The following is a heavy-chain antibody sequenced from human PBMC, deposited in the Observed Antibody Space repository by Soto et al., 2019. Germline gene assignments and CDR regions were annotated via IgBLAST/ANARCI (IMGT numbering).Heavy chain of an antibody. CDR3: ATDGHYYGMDV. CDR2: INAGNGNI. V-gene: IGHV1-3*01. J-gene: IGHJ6*02. Sequence: GASVKVSCKASGYTFTNYALHWVRQAPGQRPEWMGWINAGNGNIRYSQNFQGRVTITRDASATTTYMELNSLRSEDTAVYYCATDGHYYGMDVWGQGTTVTVSS. CDR1: GYTFTNYA.